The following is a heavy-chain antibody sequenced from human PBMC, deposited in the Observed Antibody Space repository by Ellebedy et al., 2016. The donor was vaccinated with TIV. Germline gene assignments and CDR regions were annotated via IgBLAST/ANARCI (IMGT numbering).Heavy chain of an antibody. CDR3: ARFFKTGSTGDY. J-gene: IGHJ4*02. Sequence: MPSETLSLTCTVSGGSISPSYWSWVPQPPAKGLERMGYFYNSVNTIYNPSLKSRVSMSVDTSKNQFSLKLRSVTAEDTAVYYCARFFKTGSTGDYWGQGTLVTVSS. V-gene: IGHV4-59*08. CDR1: GGSISPSY. D-gene: IGHD3-10*01. CDR2: FYNSVNT.